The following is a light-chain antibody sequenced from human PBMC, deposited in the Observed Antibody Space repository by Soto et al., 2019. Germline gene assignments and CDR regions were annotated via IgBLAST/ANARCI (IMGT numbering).Light chain of an antibody. CDR1: SSDLGAYNS. Sequence: QSALGHPGSVSWSPGHSITISCTGTSSDLGAYNSVSWYQQHPGKAPKLIIYEVSDRPSGVSNRFSGSKSGNAASLAISGLHAEDEADYHCSSYSSSSTPYVFGTGTKVTVL. CDR3: SSYSSSSTPYV. J-gene: IGLJ1*01. CDR2: EVS. V-gene: IGLV2-14*01.